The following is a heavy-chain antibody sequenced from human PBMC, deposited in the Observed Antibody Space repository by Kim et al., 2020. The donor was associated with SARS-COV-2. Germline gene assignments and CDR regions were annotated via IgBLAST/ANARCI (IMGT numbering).Heavy chain of an antibody. D-gene: IGHD3-10*01. J-gene: IGHJ4*02. V-gene: IGHV3-53*01. Sequence: YYAASVKGRFTISRDNSTNTLYLQMNSLGAEDTAVYYWARVRELLYEFDYWGQGTLVTVSS. CDR3: ARVRELLYEFDY.